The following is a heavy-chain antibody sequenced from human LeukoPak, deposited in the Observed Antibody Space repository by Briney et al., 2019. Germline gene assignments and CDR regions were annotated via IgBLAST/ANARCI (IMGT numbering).Heavy chain of an antibody. D-gene: IGHD3-3*01. J-gene: IGHJ2*01. Sequence: GGSLRLSCAASGFTFSSYSMNWVRQAPGKGLEWVSYISSSSSTIYYADSVKGRFTISRDNAKNSLYLQMNSLRAEDTAVYYCAGDQWLLYKRYFDLWGRGTLVTVSS. CDR3: AGDQWLLYKRYFDL. CDR2: ISSSSSTI. V-gene: IGHV3-48*01. CDR1: GFTFSSYS.